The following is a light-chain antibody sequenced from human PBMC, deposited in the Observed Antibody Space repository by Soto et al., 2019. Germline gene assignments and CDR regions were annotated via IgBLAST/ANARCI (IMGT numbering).Light chain of an antibody. CDR1: QSVGSN. J-gene: IGKJ1*01. CDR3: QQYEDWPPWT. V-gene: IGKV3-15*01. Sequence: EIVMTQSPATLSVSPGERATLFCRASQSVGSNLAWYQQKPGQAPSLLIYGASTRATGIPARFSGSGSGTEFTLTISSLQSEDFAVYYCQQYEDWPPWTFGQGTKVEIK. CDR2: GAS.